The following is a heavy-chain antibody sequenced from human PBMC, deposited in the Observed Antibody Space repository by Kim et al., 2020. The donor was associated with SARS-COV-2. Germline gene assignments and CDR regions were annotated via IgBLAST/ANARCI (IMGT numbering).Heavy chain of an antibody. Sequence: GGSLRLSCAASGFTVSSNYMSWVRQAPGKGLEWVSVIYSGGSTYYADSVKGRFTISRHNSKNTLYLQMNSLRAEDTAVYYCARARIAAAGTGVYFDYWGQGTLVTVSS. D-gene: IGHD6-13*01. CDR1: GFTVSSNY. CDR3: ARARIAAAGTGVYFDY. V-gene: IGHV3-53*04. J-gene: IGHJ4*02. CDR2: IYSGGST.